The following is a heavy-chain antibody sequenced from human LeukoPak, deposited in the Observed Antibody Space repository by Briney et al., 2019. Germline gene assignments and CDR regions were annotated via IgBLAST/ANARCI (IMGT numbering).Heavy chain of an antibody. J-gene: IGHJ6*03. CDR3: AKVASGYYYMDV. D-gene: IGHD6-25*01. V-gene: IGHV3-21*01. CDR1: GFSFSSFT. CDR2: ISSTSSNI. Sequence: GGSLRLSCAASGFSFSSFTMNWVRQAPGKGLEWVSSISSTSSNIYYADSVKGRFTISRDNAKNSLYLQMNSLRAEDTALYYCAKVASGYYYMDVWGKGTTVTVSS.